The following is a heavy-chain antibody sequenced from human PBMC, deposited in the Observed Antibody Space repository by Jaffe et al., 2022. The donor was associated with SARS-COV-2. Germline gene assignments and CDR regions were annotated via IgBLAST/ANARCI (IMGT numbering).Heavy chain of an antibody. J-gene: IGHJ5*02. V-gene: IGHV3-30*18. D-gene: IGHD3-22*01. CDR3: AKSTPYYDSSGDWLGDWFDP. CDR1: GFTFSSYG. CDR2: ISYDGSNK. Sequence: QVQLVESGGGVVQPGRSLRLSCAASGFTFSSYGMHWVRQAPGKGLEWVAVISYDGSNKYYADSVKGRFTISRDNSKNTLYLQMNSLRAEDTAVYYCAKSTPYYDSSGDWLGDWFDPWGQGTLVTVSS.